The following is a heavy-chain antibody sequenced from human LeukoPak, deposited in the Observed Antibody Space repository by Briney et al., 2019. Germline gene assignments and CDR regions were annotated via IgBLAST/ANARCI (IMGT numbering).Heavy chain of an antibody. D-gene: IGHD3-22*01. CDR1: GGSFSGYY. CDR3: ARGPHYYYDGSGYYYFDY. Sequence: SETLSLTCAVYGGSFSGYYWTWIRQPPGKGLEWIGEINHNGSTNYNPSLKSRVTISVDTSKNQFSLKLSSVTAADTAVYYCARGPHYYYDGSGYYYFDYWSQGTLVTVSS. V-gene: IGHV4-34*01. J-gene: IGHJ4*02. CDR2: INHNGST.